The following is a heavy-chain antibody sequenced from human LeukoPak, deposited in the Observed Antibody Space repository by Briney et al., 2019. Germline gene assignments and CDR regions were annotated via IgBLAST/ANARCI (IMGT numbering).Heavy chain of an antibody. CDR1: GYTFTSYG. Sequence: GASVKVSCKASGYTFTSYGISWVRQAPGQGLEWMGWISAYNGNTNYAQKLQGRVTMTTDTSTSTAYMELRSLRSDDTAVYYCAGPRQSIAVGWYAFDIWGQGTMVTVSS. V-gene: IGHV1-18*01. J-gene: IGHJ3*02. D-gene: IGHD6-19*01. CDR2: ISAYNGNT. CDR3: AGPRQSIAVGWYAFDI.